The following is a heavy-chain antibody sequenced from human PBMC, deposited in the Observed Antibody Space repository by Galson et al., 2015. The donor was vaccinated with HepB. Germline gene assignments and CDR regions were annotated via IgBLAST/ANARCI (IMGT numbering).Heavy chain of an antibody. D-gene: IGHD4-17*01. J-gene: IGHJ4*02. CDR2: ITRSSSTI. CDR1: GVSLSSYS. CDR3: ARRYGDYQGSFEY. V-gene: IGHV3-48*02. Sequence: SLRLSCAASGVSLSSYSMNWVRQAPGKGLEWISYITRSSSTIYYADSVKGRFTISRDSAKNSLYLQMNSLRDEDTAVYYCARRYGDYQGSFEYWGQGALVTVPS.